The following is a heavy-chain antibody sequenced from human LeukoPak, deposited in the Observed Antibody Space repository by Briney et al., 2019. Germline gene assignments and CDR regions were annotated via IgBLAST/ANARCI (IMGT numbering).Heavy chain of an antibody. D-gene: IGHD3-10*01. CDR1: GYTFTGYY. Sequence: GASVKVSCKASGYTFTGYYMHWVRQAPGQGLEWMGWINPNSGGTNYAQRFQGRATMTRDTSISTAYMELSRLRSDDTAVYYCARVLWFGELLSPYYFDYWGQGTLVTVSS. CDR2: INPNSGGT. J-gene: IGHJ4*02. CDR3: ARVLWFGELLSPYYFDY. V-gene: IGHV1-2*02.